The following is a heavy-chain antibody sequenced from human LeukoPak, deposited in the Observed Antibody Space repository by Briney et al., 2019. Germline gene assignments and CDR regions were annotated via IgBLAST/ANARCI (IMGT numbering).Heavy chain of an antibody. J-gene: IGHJ4*02. V-gene: IGHV4-59*01. CDR1: GGSMSTYY. CDR2: IYYSGST. Sequence: PSETLSLTCTVSGGSMSTYYWSWIRQPPVKGLEWIGYIYYSGSTNYNPSLESRVTISVGTSKYQFSLKLSSVTAADTAVYYCARGPGTYYNDFDYWGQGTLVTVSS. CDR3: ARGPGTYYNDFDY. D-gene: IGHD3-10*01.